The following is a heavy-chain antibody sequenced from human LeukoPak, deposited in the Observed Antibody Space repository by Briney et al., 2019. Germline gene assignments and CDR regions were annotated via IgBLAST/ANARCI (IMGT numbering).Heavy chain of an antibody. Sequence: GGSLRLSCAASGFTFSSYSMNWVRQAPGKGLEWVSSISSSSSYIYYADSVRGRFTISRDNAKNSLYLQMNSLRAEDTAVYYCAKGDLRFLEWLIDGMDVWGQGTTVTVSS. J-gene: IGHJ6*02. D-gene: IGHD3-3*01. CDR1: GFTFSSYS. V-gene: IGHV3-21*01. CDR2: ISSSSSYI. CDR3: AKGDLRFLEWLIDGMDV.